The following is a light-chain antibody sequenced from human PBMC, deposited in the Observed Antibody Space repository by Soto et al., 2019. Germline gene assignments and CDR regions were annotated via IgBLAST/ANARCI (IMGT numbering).Light chain of an antibody. CDR1: SSDVGGYNY. CDR2: EVS. V-gene: IGLV2-14*01. Sequence: QSVLTQPASVSGSPGQSITISCTGTSSDVGGYNYVSWYQQHPGKAPKLMIYEVSNRPSGVSNRFSGSKSGNTASLTISGLQSEDEADYYCSSYTSSSTPRYVFGTGTKVTGL. J-gene: IGLJ1*01. CDR3: SSYTSSSTPRYV.